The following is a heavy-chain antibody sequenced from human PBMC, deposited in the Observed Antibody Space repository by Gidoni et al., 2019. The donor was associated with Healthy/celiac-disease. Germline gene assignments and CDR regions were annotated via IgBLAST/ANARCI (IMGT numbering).Heavy chain of an antibody. Sequence: QVQLVESGGGLVKHGGSLSLSCAASGFTFSDYYMSWSRQAPGEGLEWVSYISSSSSYTNYADSVKGRFTISRDNAKNSLYLQMNSLRAEDTAVYYCANRDVRRGVIGYWGQGTLVTVSS. J-gene: IGHJ4*02. CDR1: GFTFSDYY. D-gene: IGHD3-10*01. CDR3: ANRDVRRGVIGY. CDR2: ISSSSSYT. V-gene: IGHV3-11*05.